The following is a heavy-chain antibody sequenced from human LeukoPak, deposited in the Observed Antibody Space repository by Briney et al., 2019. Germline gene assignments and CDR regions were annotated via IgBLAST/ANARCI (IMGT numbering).Heavy chain of an antibody. Sequence: GGSLRLSCAASGFTFSDYTLNWVRQAPGKGLEWVASIRYSSGYIYYADSVEGRFTISRDNAKNTLNLQMNSLRAEDTAIYYCATARGGYDPLDYWGQGTLVTVSS. J-gene: IGHJ4*02. CDR3: ATARGGYDPLDY. V-gene: IGHV3-21*01. CDR2: IRYSSGYI. D-gene: IGHD5-12*01. CDR1: GFTFSDYT.